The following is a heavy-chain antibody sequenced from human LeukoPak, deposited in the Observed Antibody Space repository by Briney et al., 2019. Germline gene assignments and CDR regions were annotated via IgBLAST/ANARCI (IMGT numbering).Heavy chain of an antibody. Sequence: SETLSLTCTVSGGSISSYYWSWIRQPPGKGLEWIGSIHYGGSTTYNPSLKSPVTISVDTSKNQFSLKLSSVTAADTAVYYCARRLGSSSTGFDYWGQGTLVTVSS. D-gene: IGHD2-2*01. V-gene: IGHV4-59*08. CDR2: IHYGGST. J-gene: IGHJ4*02. CDR3: ARRLGSSSTGFDY. CDR1: GGSISSYY.